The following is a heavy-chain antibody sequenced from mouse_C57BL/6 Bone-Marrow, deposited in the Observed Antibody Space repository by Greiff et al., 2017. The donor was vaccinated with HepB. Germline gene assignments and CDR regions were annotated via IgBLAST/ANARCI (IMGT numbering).Heavy chain of an antibody. Sequence: QVQLQQPGAELVMPGASVKLSCKASGYTFTSYWMHWVKQRPGQGLEWIGEIDPSDSYTNYNQKFKGKSTLTVDKSSSTAYMQLSSLTSEASAVYYCARSRVYYDYDPYAMDYWGQGTSVTVSS. J-gene: IGHJ4*01. D-gene: IGHD2-4*01. CDR3: ARSRVYYDYDPYAMDY. CDR2: IDPSDSYT. V-gene: IGHV1-69*01. CDR1: GYTFTSYW.